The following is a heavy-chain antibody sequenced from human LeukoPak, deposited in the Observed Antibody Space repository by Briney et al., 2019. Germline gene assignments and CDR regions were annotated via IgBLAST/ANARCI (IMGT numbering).Heavy chain of an antibody. CDR2: INSDGSST. CDR1: GFTYSNYW. Sequence: PGDSLRLSCAASGFTYSNYWMHWVRQAPGKGLVWVSRINSDGSSTTSPASVKGRFTISRDNANNTLYLQINSLRAEDTAVYYCAKGGATVIDYRGQDTLVTVSS. D-gene: IGHD4-17*01. J-gene: IGHJ4*02. V-gene: IGHV3-74*01. CDR3: AKGGATVIDY.